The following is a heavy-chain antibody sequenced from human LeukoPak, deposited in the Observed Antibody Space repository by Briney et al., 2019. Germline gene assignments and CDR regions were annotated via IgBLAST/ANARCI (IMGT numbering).Heavy chain of an antibody. Sequence: GASVKVSCKASGGTFSSYAISWVRQAPGQGLEWMGGIIPIFGTANYAQKFQGRVTITADESTSTAYMELSSLRSEDTAVYYCASCVTTVTTGIYYYYYYMDVWGKGTTVTISS. J-gene: IGHJ6*03. CDR2: IIPIFGTA. V-gene: IGHV1-69*13. CDR3: ASCVTTVTTGIYYYYYYMDV. CDR1: GGTFSSYA. D-gene: IGHD4-17*01.